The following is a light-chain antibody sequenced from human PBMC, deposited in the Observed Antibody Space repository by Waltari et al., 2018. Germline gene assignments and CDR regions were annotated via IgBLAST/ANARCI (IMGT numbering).Light chain of an antibody. CDR1: QSILYSSNNNNY. J-gene: IGKJ2*03. CDR3: QQYYSAPYS. CDR2: WAS. Sequence: DIVMTKYPDSLAVSLCEWATINCKSSQSILYSSNNNNYLGWYQHKPGQPPKLLIYWASTRDSGVPDRFSGSGSATDFTLTISSLQAEDVAVYYCQQYYSAPYSFGQGTKLEIK. V-gene: IGKV4-1*01.